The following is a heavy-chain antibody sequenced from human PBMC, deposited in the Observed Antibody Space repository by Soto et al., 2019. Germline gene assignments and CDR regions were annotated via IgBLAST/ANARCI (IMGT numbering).Heavy chain of an antibody. CDR1: GFTFSSYW. CDR2: IKQDGSEK. Sequence: GGSLRLSCAASGFTFSSYWMSWVRQAPGKGLEWVANIKQDGSEKYYVDSVKGRFTISRDNAKNSLYLQMNSLRAEDTAVYYCARVFDTGGSYYYYYYGMDVWGQGTTVTVSS. CDR3: ARVFDTGGSYYYYYYGMDV. J-gene: IGHJ6*02. V-gene: IGHV3-7*05. D-gene: IGHD1-26*01.